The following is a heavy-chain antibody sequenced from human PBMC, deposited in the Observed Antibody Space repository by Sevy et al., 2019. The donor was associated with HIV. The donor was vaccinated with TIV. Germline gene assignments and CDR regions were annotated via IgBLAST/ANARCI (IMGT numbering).Heavy chain of an antibody. Sequence: SETLSLTCTVSGGSISSSSYYWGWIRQPPGKGLEWIGSSYYSGSTYYNPSLKSRVTISVDTSKNQFSLKLSSVTAADTAVYYCARLKEREYGMITFGGVIVFDYWGQGTLVTVSS. D-gene: IGHD3-16*02. CDR2: SYYSGST. CDR1: GGSISSSSYY. J-gene: IGHJ4*02. V-gene: IGHV4-39*01. CDR3: ARLKEREYGMITFGGVIVFDY.